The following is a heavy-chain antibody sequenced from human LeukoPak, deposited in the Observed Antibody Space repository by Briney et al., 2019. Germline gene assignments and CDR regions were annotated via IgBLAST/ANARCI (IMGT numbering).Heavy chain of an antibody. CDR2: INWNGGST. D-gene: IGHD2-15*01. Sequence: GGSLRLSCAASGFTFDDYGMSWVRQAPGKGLEWVAGINWNGGSTGYADSVKGRFTISRDNAKNSLYLQMNSLRAEDTALYHCARLYCSGGSCYSLLVAGAFDIWGQGTMVTVSS. V-gene: IGHV3-20*01. J-gene: IGHJ3*02. CDR1: GFTFDDYG. CDR3: ARLYCSGGSCYSLLVAGAFDI.